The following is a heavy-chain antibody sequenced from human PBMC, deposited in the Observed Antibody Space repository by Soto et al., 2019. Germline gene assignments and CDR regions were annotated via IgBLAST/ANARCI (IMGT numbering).Heavy chain of an antibody. CDR3: ARLEIRYFDWFGFDP. CDR1: GGTFSSYA. D-gene: IGHD3-9*01. V-gene: IGHV1-18*01. Sequence: GASVKVSCKASGGTFSSYAISWVRQAPGQGLEWMGWISAYNGKTNCARKLQGRVTMTTDTSTSTAYMELRSLRSDDTAVYYCARLEIRYFDWFGFDPWGQGTQVTVSS. CDR2: ISAYNGKT. J-gene: IGHJ5*02.